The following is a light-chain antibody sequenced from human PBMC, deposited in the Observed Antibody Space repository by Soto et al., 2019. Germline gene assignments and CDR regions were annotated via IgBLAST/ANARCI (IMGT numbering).Light chain of an antibody. V-gene: IGKV4-1*01. Sequence: DIVMTQSPDSLAVSLGERATINCKSSQSVLYSSNNKNYLAWYQQKPGQPPKLLIYWASTREFGVPDRFSGSGSGTDFTLTISSLQAEDVAVYYRQQYHSTPQTFGQGTKVDIK. J-gene: IGKJ1*01. CDR2: WAS. CDR3: QQYHSTPQT. CDR1: QSVLYSSNNKNY.